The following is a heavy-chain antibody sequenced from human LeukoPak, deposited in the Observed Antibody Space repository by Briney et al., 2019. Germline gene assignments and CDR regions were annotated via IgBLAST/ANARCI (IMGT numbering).Heavy chain of an antibody. CDR2: ISSSGSTI. V-gene: IGHV3-11*01. CDR1: GFTFSDYY. D-gene: IGHD3-9*01. CDR3: ARVSIYDILTGYYLGGATFDY. J-gene: IGHJ4*02. Sequence: KAGGSLRLSCAASGFTFSDYYMSWIRQAPGKGLEWVSYISSSGSTIYYADSVKGRFTISRDNAKNSLYLQMNSLRAEDTAVYYCARVSIYDILTGYYLGGATFDYWGQGTLVTVSS.